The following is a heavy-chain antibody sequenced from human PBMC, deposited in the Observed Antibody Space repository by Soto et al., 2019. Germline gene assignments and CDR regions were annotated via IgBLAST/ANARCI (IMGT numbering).Heavy chain of an antibody. J-gene: IGHJ4*02. CDR1: GGSINTGGHY. D-gene: IGHD1-26*01. Sequence: PSETLSLTCSVSGGSINTGGHYWGWIRQHPGKGLEWIGYIYYSGTTYYNPSLKSRLTISLDTSENHFSLKLTSVTDADTAVYYCAGGTSEYYFDSWGQVEXVTASP. CDR3: AGGTSEYYFDS. V-gene: IGHV4-31*03. CDR2: IYYSGTT.